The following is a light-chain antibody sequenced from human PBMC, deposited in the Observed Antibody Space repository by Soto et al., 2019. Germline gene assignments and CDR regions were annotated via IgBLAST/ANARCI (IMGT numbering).Light chain of an antibody. J-gene: IGLJ2*01. Sequence: QSALTQPASVSGSPGQSITISCTGTRSDVGGYNYVSWYQQHPGKAPKLMIYDVSNRPSGVSNRFSGSKSGNTASLTISGLQAEDEADYYCRSYTSSSTVVFGGGTKLTV. CDR3: RSYTSSSTVV. V-gene: IGLV2-14*01. CDR1: RSDVGGYNY. CDR2: DVS.